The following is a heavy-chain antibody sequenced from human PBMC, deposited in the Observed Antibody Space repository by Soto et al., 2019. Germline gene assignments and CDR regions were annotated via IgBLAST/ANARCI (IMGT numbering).Heavy chain of an antibody. CDR3: AHTRGGGNSAWFDP. V-gene: IGHV2-5*02. CDR2: IYWDDDR. Sequence: QITLKESGPTLLKPTQTLTLTCSFSGFSLSTGPAGVGWIRQPPGKALEWLAVIYWDDDRRYSPSLKSRLTITKDTPKDQVVLTMTNMDPVDTGTYYCAHTRGGGNSAWFDPWGQGTLVTVSS. D-gene: IGHD2-21*02. CDR1: GFSLSTGPAG. J-gene: IGHJ5*02.